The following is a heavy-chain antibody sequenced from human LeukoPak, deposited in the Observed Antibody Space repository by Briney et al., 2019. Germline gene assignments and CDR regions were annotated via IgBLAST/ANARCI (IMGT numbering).Heavy chain of an antibody. J-gene: IGHJ4*02. CDR2: IRYDGSNK. V-gene: IGHV3-30*02. CDR1: GFTFSSYG. Sequence: PGGSLRLSCAASGFTFSSYGMHWVRQAPGKGLEWVAFIRYDGSNKYYAYSGKGRFNISRDNSKNTLYLQMNSLRAEDTAVYYCAKDPGCGGDCYFDYWGQGTLVTVSS. D-gene: IGHD2-21*01. CDR3: AKDPGCGGDCYFDY.